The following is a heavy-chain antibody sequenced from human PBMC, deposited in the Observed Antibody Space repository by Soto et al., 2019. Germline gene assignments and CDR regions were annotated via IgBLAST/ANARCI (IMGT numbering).Heavy chain of an antibody. CDR3: ARVSEDLTSNFDY. V-gene: IGHV3-21*06. Sequence: TGGSLRLSCAASGFTFTRYSMNWVRQAPGKGLEWVSSISSPTNYIYYGDSMKGRFTISRDNAKNSLYLEMNSLRAEDTAVYYCARVSEDLTSNFDYWGQGTLVTVSS. CDR1: GFTFTRYS. J-gene: IGHJ4*02. CDR2: ISSPTNYI.